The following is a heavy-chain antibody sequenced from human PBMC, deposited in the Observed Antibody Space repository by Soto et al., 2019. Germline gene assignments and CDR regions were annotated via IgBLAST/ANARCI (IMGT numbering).Heavy chain of an antibody. CDR1: CGSFSGYY. CDR2: INHSGST. V-gene: IGHV4-34*01. Sequence: SETLSLTCAVYCGSFSGYYWSWIRQPPGKGLEWIGEINHSGSTNYNPSLKSRVTISVDTSKNQFSLKLSSVTAADTAVYYCARGADILTGYYGHIDYWGQGTLVTVSS. D-gene: IGHD3-9*01. CDR3: ARGADILTGYYGHIDY. J-gene: IGHJ4*02.